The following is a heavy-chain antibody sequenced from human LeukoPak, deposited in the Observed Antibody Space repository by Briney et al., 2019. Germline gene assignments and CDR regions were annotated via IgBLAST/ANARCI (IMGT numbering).Heavy chain of an antibody. V-gene: IGHV4-39*01. CDR1: GGSMSSSSYY. CDR2: IYYSGST. CDR3: ARPHYPYCSSTGCYQAAIDP. Sequence: SETLSLTCTVSGGSMSSSSYYWGWIRQPPGKGLEWIGSIYYSGSTYYNPSLKSRVTISVDTSKNQFSLKLSSVTAADTAVYYCARPHYPYCSSTGCYQAAIDPWGQGTLVTVSS. J-gene: IGHJ5*02. D-gene: IGHD2-2*01.